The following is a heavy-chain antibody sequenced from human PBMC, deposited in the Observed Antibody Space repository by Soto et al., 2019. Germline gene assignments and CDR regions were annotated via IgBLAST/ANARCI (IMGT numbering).Heavy chain of an antibody. CDR3: ASKRLGINCVFEY. D-gene: IGHD1-1*01. CDR2: INQDGSEK. Sequence: GGSLRLSCAASGFTFSTYWMSCVRQAPGKGLEWVANINQDGSEKYYVDSVRGRFTISRDNAKNSLYLQMNSLGVEDTAVYYCASKRLGINCVFEYWGQGTLVTVSS. CDR1: GFTFSTYW. V-gene: IGHV3-7*01. J-gene: IGHJ4*02.